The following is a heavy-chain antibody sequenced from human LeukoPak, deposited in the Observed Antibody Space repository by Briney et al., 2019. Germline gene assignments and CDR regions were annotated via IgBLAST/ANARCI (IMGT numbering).Heavy chain of an antibody. CDR2: INHRGDT. J-gene: IGHJ4*03. Sequence: SETLSLTCAVYGGSFSAYYWSWIRQSPGKGLEWIAEINHRGDTNYNPSVKSRVSISVDTSKNQFSLKVTSLTAADTAVYYCARGPTISETGYFDYWGQGTLVTASS. V-gene: IGHV4-34*01. CDR3: ARGPTISETGYFDY. D-gene: IGHD1-1*01. CDR1: GGSFSAYY.